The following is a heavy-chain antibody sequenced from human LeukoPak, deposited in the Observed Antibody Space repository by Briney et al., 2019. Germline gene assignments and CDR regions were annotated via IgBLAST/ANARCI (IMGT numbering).Heavy chain of an antibody. CDR2: IWYDGSNK. V-gene: IGHV3-30*02. D-gene: IGHD4-23*01. J-gene: IGHJ4*02. CDR1: GFTFSNYG. CDR3: AKVLAVTSYGAKSIFDH. Sequence: SGGSLRLSCAASGFTFSNYGTHWVRQAPGKGLEWVAFIWYDGSNKYYADSVKGRFTISRDNSKNTVYLQMNSLRAEDTAVYYCAKVLAVTSYGAKSIFDHWGQGTLVTVSS.